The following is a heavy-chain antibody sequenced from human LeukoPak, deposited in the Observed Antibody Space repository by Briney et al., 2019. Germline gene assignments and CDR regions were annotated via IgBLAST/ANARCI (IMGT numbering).Heavy chain of an antibody. V-gene: IGHV3-15*01. D-gene: IGHD1-26*01. Sequence: PGGSLRLSCVVSEFTFSTSAMSWVRQAPGKGLEWVGRIKSKTDGGTTDYAAPVKDRFTISRDDSKNTLYLQMNSLKIEDTAVYYCSIVGATSSGYWGQGTLVTVSS. CDR1: EFTFSTSA. J-gene: IGHJ4*02. CDR3: SIVGATSSGY. CDR2: IKSKTDGGTT.